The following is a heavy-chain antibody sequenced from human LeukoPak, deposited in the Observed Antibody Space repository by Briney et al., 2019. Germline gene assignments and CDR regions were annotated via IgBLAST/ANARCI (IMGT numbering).Heavy chain of an antibody. CDR2: IYSGSST. V-gene: IGHV3-53*01. D-gene: IGHD2-21*02. Sequence: PGGSLRLSCVASGFTVSSNHMSWVRQAPGKGLEWVSVIYSGSSTYYAESVKGRFTISRNTSKNTLYLQMNSLRADDTAVYYCTTCGGDCFFNYWGQGTLVTVSS. CDR1: GFTVSSNH. J-gene: IGHJ4*02. CDR3: TTCGGDCFFNY.